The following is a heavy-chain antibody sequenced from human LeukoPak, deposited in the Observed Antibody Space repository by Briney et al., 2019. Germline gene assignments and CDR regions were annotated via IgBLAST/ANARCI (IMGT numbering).Heavy chain of an antibody. D-gene: IGHD3-3*01. CDR2: MNPNSGNA. V-gene: IGHV1-8*01. Sequence: ASVKVSCKASGYTFTSYDINWVRQATGQGLEWMGWMNPNSGNAGYAQKFQGRVTMTRNTSISTAYMELSSLRSEDTAVYYCAAYDFWSGYTGSGSLHTTSPQFEYWGQGTLVPVSS. CDR3: AAYDFWSGYTGSGSLHTTSPQFEY. CDR1: GYTFTSYD. J-gene: IGHJ4*02.